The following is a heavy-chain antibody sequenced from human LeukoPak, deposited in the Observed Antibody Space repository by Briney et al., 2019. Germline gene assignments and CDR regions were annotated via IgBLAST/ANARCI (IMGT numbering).Heavy chain of an antibody. Sequence: SETLSLTCTVSGGSISRSGYYWGWIRQTPGKGLEWIGSIYYSGSTYYKSSLKSRVTISLDTSKNQFSLKLSSVTAADTAVYYCARARHGYIYGYRPNELGHFFHYWGQGTLVTVSS. CDR3: ARARHGYIYGYRPNELGHFFHY. J-gene: IGHJ4*02. CDR1: GGSISRSGYY. V-gene: IGHV4-39*07. CDR2: IYYSGST. D-gene: IGHD5-18*01.